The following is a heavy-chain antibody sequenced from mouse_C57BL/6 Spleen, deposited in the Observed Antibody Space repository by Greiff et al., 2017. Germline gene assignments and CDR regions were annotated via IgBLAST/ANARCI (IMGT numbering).Heavy chain of an antibody. CDR2: INPSTGGT. J-gene: IGHJ2*01. CDR1: GYSFTGYY. V-gene: IGHV1-42*01. CDR3: ARPRGYDGVYFDY. Sequence: EVQLQQSGPELVKPGASVKISCKASGYSFTGYYMNWVKQSPEKSLEWIGEINPSTGGTTYNQKFKAKATLTVDKSSSTAYMQLKSLTSEDSAVYYCARPRGYDGVYFDYWGQGTTLTVSS. D-gene: IGHD2-2*01.